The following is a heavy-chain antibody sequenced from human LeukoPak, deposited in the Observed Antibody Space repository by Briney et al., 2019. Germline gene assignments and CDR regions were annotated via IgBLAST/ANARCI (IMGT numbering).Heavy chain of an antibody. D-gene: IGHD2-2*01. J-gene: IGHJ5*02. CDR2: INSDGSST. Sequence: HAGGSLRLSCVASGFTFRSYWMHWVRQAPGKGLVWVSRINSDGSSTSYADSVKGRFTISRDNAKNTLYLQMNSPRAEDTAVYYCARSLNAIVVVPAAMRGWFDPWGQGTLVTVSS. CDR1: GFTFRSYW. V-gene: IGHV3-74*01. CDR3: ARSLNAIVVVPAAMRGWFDP.